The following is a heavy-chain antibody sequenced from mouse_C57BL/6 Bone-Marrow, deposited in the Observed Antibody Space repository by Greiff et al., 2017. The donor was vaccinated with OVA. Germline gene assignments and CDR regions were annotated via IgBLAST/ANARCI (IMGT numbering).Heavy chain of an antibody. CDR3: ARPYYYGSGY. D-gene: IGHD1-1*01. J-gene: IGHJ2*01. CDR1: GYTFTSYW. Sequence: QVQLKQPGAELVKPGASVKLSCKASGYTFTSYWMHWVKQRPGQGLEWIGMIHPNSGSTNYNEKFKSKATLTVDKSSSTAYMQLSSLTSEDSAVYYCARPYYYGSGYWGQGTTLTVSS. V-gene: IGHV1-64*01. CDR2: IHPNSGST.